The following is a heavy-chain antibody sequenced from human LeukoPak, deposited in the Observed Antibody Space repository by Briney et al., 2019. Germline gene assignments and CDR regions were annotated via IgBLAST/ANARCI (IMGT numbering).Heavy chain of an antibody. D-gene: IGHD4-17*01. J-gene: IGHJ6*02. CDR3: ARESGGYGDYVRGSEYYGMDV. V-gene: IGHV3-48*03. CDR1: GFTFSSYE. CDR2: ISSSGSTI. Sequence: GSLRLSCAASGFTFSSYEMNWVRQAPGKGLEWVSYISSSGSTIYYADSVKGRFTISRDNAKNSLYLQMNSLRAEDTAVYYCARESGGYGDYVRGSEYYGMDVWGQGTTVTVSS.